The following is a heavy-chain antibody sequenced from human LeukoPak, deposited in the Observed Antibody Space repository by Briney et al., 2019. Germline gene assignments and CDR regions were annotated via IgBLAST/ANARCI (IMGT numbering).Heavy chain of an antibody. J-gene: IGHJ5*02. Sequence: SETLSLTCTVSGGTIGSINYYWAWIRQPPGKGLEWIGTIYYSGSTYYNPSLKSRVTLSTGTSETQFSLKLTSVTAADTAVCYCARQQRYYYGSGPQLLSWFDPWGQGTLVTVSS. CDR2: IYYSGST. CDR1: GGTIGSINYY. V-gene: IGHV4-39*01. CDR3: ARQQRYYYGSGPQLLSWFDP. D-gene: IGHD3-10*01.